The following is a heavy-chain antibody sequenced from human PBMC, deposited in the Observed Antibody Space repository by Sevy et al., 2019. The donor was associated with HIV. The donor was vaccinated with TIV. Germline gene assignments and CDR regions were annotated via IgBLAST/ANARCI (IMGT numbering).Heavy chain of an antibody. Sequence: GGSLRLSCAVSGFTFSNYWMSWVRQAPGKGLECVANINQDGGEKYYLDSVKGRFFVSRDNAKNSLYLQMDSLRAEDTAVYYWAREQITGAKADYFDYWGQGTLVTVSS. D-gene: IGHD1-7*01. V-gene: IGHV3-7*01. CDR2: INQDGGEK. CDR1: GFTFSNYW. CDR3: AREQITGAKADYFDY. J-gene: IGHJ4*02.